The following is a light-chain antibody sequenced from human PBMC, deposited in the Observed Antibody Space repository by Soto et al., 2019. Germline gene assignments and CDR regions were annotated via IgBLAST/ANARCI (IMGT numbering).Light chain of an antibody. J-gene: IGKJ1*01. CDR2: GAS. V-gene: IGKV3-20*01. Sequence: EIVLTQSPGTLSLSPGERATLSCRANQSVSSNYLAWYQQKPGQAPRLLIYGASSRATGTPDRFSGSGSGTDFTLTISRLEPEDFAVYHCQQYITAPETFGQGTKVEIK. CDR1: QSVSSNY. CDR3: QQYITAPET.